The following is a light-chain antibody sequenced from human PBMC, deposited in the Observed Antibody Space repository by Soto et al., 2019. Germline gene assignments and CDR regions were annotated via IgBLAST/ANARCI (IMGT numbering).Light chain of an antibody. V-gene: IGKV4-1*01. J-gene: IGKJ4*01. Sequence: DIVMTQSPVSLAVSLGERATINCKSSQSLLYNSNNNNFLAWYQQKPGRPPKLLINWASTRESGVPDRFTGGGSGTDFTLTISSLQAEDVAVYYCQQFYFSPLTFGGGTKVDIK. CDR2: WAS. CDR1: QSLLYNSNNNNF. CDR3: QQFYFSPLT.